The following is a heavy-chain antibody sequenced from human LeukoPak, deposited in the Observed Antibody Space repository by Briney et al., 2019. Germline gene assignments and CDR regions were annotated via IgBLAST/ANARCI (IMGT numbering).Heavy chain of an antibody. J-gene: IGHJ6*02. CDR2: IYSGGST. D-gene: IGHD3-10*01. V-gene: IGHV3-66*01. Sequence: GGSLRLSCAASGFTVSSNYMSWVRQAPGKGLEWVSVIYSGGSTYYADSVKGRFTISRDNSKNTLYLQMNSLRAEDTAVYYCAREVTMVRGFVGMDVWGQGTTVTVSS. CDR1: GFTVSSNY. CDR3: AREVTMVRGFVGMDV.